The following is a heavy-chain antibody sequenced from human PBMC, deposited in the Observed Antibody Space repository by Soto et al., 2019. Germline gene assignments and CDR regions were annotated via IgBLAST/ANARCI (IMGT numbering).Heavy chain of an antibody. D-gene: IGHD3-9*01. CDR3: ARIRGDRLVIANNPFDY. Sequence: QVTLKESGPVLVKPTETLTLTCTVSGFSLSNARMGVSWIRQPPGKALEWLAHIFSNDEKSYSTSLKSRLTIYQDTSKSQVVLTMTNMDPVDTATYYCARIRGDRLVIANNPFDYWGQGTLVTVSS. V-gene: IGHV2-26*01. CDR2: IFSNDEK. CDR1: GFSLSNARMG. J-gene: IGHJ4*02.